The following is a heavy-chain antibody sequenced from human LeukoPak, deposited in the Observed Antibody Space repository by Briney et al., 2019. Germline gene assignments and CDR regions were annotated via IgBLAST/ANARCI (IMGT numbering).Heavy chain of an antibody. J-gene: IGHJ4*02. CDR1: GFTFRSYA. Sequence: PGGSLRLSCAASGFTFRSYAMRWVRQAPGKGLEWVSFISGSGGSTYYADSVQGRFTISRDNSKNTLYLQMNSLRAEDTAVYYGAKDQGGSYLESFDYWGQGTLVTVSS. D-gene: IGHD1-26*01. CDR2: ISGSGGST. CDR3: AKDQGGSYLESFDY. V-gene: IGHV3-23*01.